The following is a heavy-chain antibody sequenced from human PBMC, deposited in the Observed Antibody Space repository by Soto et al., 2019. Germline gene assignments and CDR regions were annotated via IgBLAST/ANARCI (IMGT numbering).Heavy chain of an antibody. D-gene: IGHD3-22*01. CDR1: GYSFAGYW. CDR3: ARQIYDSDTGPNFQYYFDS. Sequence: PVESLKISCKGSGYSFAGYWIIGVRQKPWKGLEWMGRIDPSDSQTYYSPSFRGHVTISATKSITTVFLQWSSLRASDTAMYYCARQIYDSDTGPNFQYYFDSWGQGTPVTVSS. J-gene: IGHJ4*02. CDR2: IDPSDSQT. V-gene: IGHV5-10-1*01.